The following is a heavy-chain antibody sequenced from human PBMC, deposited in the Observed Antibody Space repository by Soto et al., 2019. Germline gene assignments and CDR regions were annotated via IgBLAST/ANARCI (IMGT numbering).Heavy chain of an antibody. CDR1: SGSISSGGYS. Sequence: QLQLQESGSGLGKPSQTLSLTCAVSSGSISSGGYSWSWIRQPPGKGLEWIGYIYHSGSTYYNPSLKSRVTISVDRSKNQFSLKLSSVTAADTAVYYCARVLDRWGQGTLVTVSS. CDR2: IYHSGST. V-gene: IGHV4-30-2*01. D-gene: IGHD1-26*01. CDR3: ARVLDR. J-gene: IGHJ5*02.